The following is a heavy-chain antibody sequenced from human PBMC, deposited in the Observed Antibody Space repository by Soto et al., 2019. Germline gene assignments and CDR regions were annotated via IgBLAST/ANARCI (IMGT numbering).Heavy chain of an antibody. J-gene: IGHJ4*02. CDR2: IYPGDSDT. D-gene: IGHD3-22*01. CDR1: GYSFTIYW. CDR3: ARRFSDSSGYYSGNFDY. Sequence: PGESLKISCKGSGYSFTIYWIGWVRQMPGKGLEWMGIIYPGDSDTRYSPSFQGQVTISADKSISTAYLQWSSLKASDTAMYYCARRFSDSSGYYSGNFDYWGQGTLVTVSS. V-gene: IGHV5-51*01.